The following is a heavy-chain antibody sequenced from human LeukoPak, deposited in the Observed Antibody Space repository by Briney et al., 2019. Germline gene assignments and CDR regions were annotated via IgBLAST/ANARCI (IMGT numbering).Heavy chain of an antibody. CDR1: GFTFSSYW. CDR2: IKQDGSDK. Sequence: GGSLRLSCAASGFTFSSYWMTCVRQAPGKGLEWVANIKQDGSDKYYVDSVKGRFTISRDNAKNSLYLQANSLRAEDTAVYYCASTTVADMAKYYYSYYLDVWGKGTTVTVSS. J-gene: IGHJ6*03. V-gene: IGHV3-7*01. D-gene: IGHD6-19*01. CDR3: ASTTVADMAKYYYSYYLDV.